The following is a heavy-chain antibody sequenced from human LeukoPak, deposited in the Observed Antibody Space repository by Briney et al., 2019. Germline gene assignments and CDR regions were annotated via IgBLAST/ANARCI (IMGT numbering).Heavy chain of an antibody. V-gene: IGHV3-11*01. D-gene: IGHD3-10*01. CDR2: ISSSGSTI. CDR3: ARDPLWFGELSSYYYMDV. Sequence: GGSLRLSCAASGFTFSDYYMSWIRQAPGKGLEWVSYISSSGSTIYYADSVKGRFTISRDNAKNSLYLQMNSLRAEDTAVYYCARDPLWFGELSSYYYMDVWGKGTTVTISS. J-gene: IGHJ6*03. CDR1: GFTFSDYY.